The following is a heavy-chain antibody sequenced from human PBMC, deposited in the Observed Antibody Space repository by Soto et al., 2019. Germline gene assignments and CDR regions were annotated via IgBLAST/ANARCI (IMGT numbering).Heavy chain of an antibody. CDR3: ASKEYEYFTSGYFY. J-gene: IGHJ4*02. CDR1: GFTFSNYW. D-gene: IGHD3-22*01. CDR2: IYPGGSDT. Sequence: PGESLKISCKTSGFTFSNYWIGWVRQMPGKGLEWMGIIYPGGSDTRYSPSFQGQVSISADKSISTAYLQWTSLKASDTAMYYCASKEYEYFTSGYFYWGQGNQVTAPQ. V-gene: IGHV5-51*01.